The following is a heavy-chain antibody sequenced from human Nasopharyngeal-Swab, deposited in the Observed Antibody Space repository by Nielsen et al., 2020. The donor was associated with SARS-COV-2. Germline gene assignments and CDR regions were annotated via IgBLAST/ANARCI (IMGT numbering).Heavy chain of an antibody. CDR2: INAGNGNT. CDR1: GYTFTSYA. D-gene: IGHD2-2*01. V-gene: IGHV1-3*01. J-gene: IGHJ6*02. CDR3: ATGVPAAMEGYYYGMDV. Sequence: ASVKVSCKASGYTFTSYAMHWVRQAPGQRLEWMGWINAGNGNTKYSQKFQGRVTITRDTSASTAYMELSSLRSEDTAVYYCATGVPAAMEGYYYGMDVWGQGTTVTVSS.